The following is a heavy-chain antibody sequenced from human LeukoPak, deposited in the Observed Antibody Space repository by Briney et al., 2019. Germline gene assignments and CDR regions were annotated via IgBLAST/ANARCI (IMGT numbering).Heavy chain of an antibody. Sequence: GSLRLSCAASGFTFYDYYMSWIRQAPGKGLEWLSYINIGGTNTHYADSVKGRFTISRDNAKKSLYLEMNNLRAEDTAVYYCATDGAGFDTWGQGVLVTVSS. CDR2: INIGGTNT. V-gene: IGHV3-11*01. J-gene: IGHJ5*02. CDR3: ATDGAGFDT. CDR1: GFTFYDYY.